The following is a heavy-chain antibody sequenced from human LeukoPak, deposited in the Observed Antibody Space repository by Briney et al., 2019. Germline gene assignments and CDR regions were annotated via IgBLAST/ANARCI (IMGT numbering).Heavy chain of an antibody. CDR1: GFTFSSYA. CDR2: ISNSGGRT. J-gene: IGHJ4*02. CDR3: AKSYNGYESKPDY. Sequence: PGGSLRLSCAASGFTFSSYAMSWVRRAPGKGLEWVSSISNSGGRTFYTDSVKGRFTISRDNSKITLYLQMNSLRAEDTAVYYCAKSYNGYESKPDYWGQGTLVTVSS. V-gene: IGHV3-23*01. D-gene: IGHD5-12*01.